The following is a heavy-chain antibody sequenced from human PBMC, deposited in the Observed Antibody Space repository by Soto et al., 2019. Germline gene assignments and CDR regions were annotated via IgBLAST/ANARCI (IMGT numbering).Heavy chain of an antibody. CDR2: IYYSGST. J-gene: IGHJ4*02. Sequence: SETLSLTCTVSGGSISSYYWSWIRPPPGKGLEWIGYIYYSGSTNYNPSLKSRVTISVDTSKNQFSLKLSSVTAADTAVYYCARGGLVRGEYYFDYWGQGTLVTVSS. CDR1: GGSISSYY. D-gene: IGHD3-10*01. V-gene: IGHV4-59*01. CDR3: ARGGLVRGEYYFDY.